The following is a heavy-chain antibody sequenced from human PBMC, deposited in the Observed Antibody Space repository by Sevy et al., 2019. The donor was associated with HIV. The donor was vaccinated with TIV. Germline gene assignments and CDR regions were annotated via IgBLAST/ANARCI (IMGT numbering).Heavy chain of an antibody. CDR2: INPKNDVT. CDR3: ARARRVTTVYYYYGMDV. Sequence: ASVKVSCKASGYSFTDYYMHWVRQAPGQGLEWMAWINPKNDVTNYAQKFQGRVTMTRDTSTSTAYMELTRPRSDDTAVYYCARARRVTTVYYYYGMDVWGQGTTVTVSS. D-gene: IGHD5-18*01. J-gene: IGHJ6*02. CDR1: GYSFTDYY. V-gene: IGHV1-2*02.